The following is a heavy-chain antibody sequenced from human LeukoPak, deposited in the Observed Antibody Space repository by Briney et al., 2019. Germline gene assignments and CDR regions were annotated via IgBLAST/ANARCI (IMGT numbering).Heavy chain of an antibody. V-gene: IGHV3-33*01. D-gene: IGHD6-13*01. CDR1: GFTFSSYG. CDR3: ARDRPPGIAAAGTGYFDY. Sequence: QPGRSLRLSCAASGFTFSSYGMHWVCQAPGKGLEWVAVIWYDGSNKYYADSVKGRFTISRDNSKNTLYLLMNSLRAEDTAVYYCARDRPPGIAAAGTGYFDYWGQGTLVTVSS. J-gene: IGHJ4*02. CDR2: IWYDGSNK.